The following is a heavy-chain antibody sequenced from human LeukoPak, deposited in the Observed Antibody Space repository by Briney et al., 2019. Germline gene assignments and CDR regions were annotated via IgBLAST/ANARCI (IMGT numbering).Heavy chain of an antibody. J-gene: IGHJ4*02. CDR2: ISYDGSNK. Sequence: GGSLRLSCAASGCTFSSYAMHWVRQAPGKGLEWVAVISYDGSNKYYADSVKGRFTISRDNSKNTLYLQMNSLRAEDTAVFYCARDALDFWSGYYDYWGQGTLVTVSS. CDR3: ARDALDFWSGYYDY. CDR1: GCTFSSYA. V-gene: IGHV3-30-3*01. D-gene: IGHD3-3*01.